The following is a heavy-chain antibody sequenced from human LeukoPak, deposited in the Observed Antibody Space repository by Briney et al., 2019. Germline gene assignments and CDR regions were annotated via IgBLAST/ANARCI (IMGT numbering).Heavy chain of an antibody. CDR2: ISSSGSTI. CDR3: ARAKWELTRSPRFEDY. Sequence: GGSLRLSCAASGFTFSSYEMNWVRQAPGKGLEWVSYISSSGSTIYYADSVKGRFTISRDNAKNSLYLQMNSLRAEDTAVYYCARAKWELTRSPRFEDYWGQGTLVTVSS. V-gene: IGHV3-48*03. J-gene: IGHJ4*02. D-gene: IGHD1-26*01. CDR1: GFTFSSYE.